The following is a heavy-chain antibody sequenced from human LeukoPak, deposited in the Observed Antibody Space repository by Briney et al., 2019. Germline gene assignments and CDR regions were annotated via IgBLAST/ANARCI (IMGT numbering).Heavy chain of an antibody. CDR2: INTSGGST. Sequence: ASVKVSCKASGYTFTSYYMHWLRQAPGQGIEWMGIINTSGGSTSYAQKFQGRVTMTRDTSTSTVYLELSSLRSEDTAVYYCARYCSGGSCYGDYWGQGTLVTVSS. J-gene: IGHJ4*02. CDR1: GYTFTSYY. V-gene: IGHV1-46*01. CDR3: ARYCSGGSCYGDY. D-gene: IGHD2-15*01.